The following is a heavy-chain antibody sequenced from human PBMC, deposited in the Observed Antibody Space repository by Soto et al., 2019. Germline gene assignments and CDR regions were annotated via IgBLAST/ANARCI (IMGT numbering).Heavy chain of an antibody. D-gene: IGHD3-3*01. CDR1: GYSISSGYY. Sequence: SETLSLTCAVSGYSISSGYYWGWIRQPPGKGLEWIGSIYHSGSTYYNPSLKSRVTISVDTSKNQFSLKLSSVTAADTAVYYCARVGYYDFWSGYYGMDVWGQGTTVT. CDR2: IYHSGST. V-gene: IGHV4-38-2*01. J-gene: IGHJ6*02. CDR3: ARVGYYDFWSGYYGMDV.